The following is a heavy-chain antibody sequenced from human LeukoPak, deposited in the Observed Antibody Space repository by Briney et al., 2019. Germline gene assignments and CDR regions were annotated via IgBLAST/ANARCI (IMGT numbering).Heavy chain of an antibody. V-gene: IGHV4-31*03. Sequence: PSETPSLTCTVSGGSISSGGYYWSWIRQHPGKGLEWIGYIYYSGSTYYNPSLKSRVTISVDTSKNQFSLKLSSVTAADTAVYYCASGYSYGALQVLYWGQGTLVTVSS. CDR1: GGSISSGGYY. J-gene: IGHJ4*02. CDR3: ASGYSYGALQVLY. CDR2: IYYSGST. D-gene: IGHD5-18*01.